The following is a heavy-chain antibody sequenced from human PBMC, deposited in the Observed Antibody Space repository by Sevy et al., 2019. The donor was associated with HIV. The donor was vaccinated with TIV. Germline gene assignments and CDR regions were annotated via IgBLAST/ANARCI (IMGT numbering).Heavy chain of an antibody. Sequence: GGSLRLSCAASGFTFSSYAMHWVRQAPGKGLEWVAVISYDGSNKYYADSVKGRITISRDNSKNTLYLQMNSLRAEDTAVYYCARASNKPLAAFDIWGQGTMVTVSS. CDR3: ARASNKPLAAFDI. V-gene: IGHV3-30*04. CDR2: ISYDGSNK. CDR1: GFTFSSYA. J-gene: IGHJ3*02.